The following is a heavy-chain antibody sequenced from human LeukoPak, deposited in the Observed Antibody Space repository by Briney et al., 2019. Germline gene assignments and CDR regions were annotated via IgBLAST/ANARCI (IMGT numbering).Heavy chain of an antibody. CDR1: GFTFSNYS. J-gene: IGHJ1*01. CDR3: ATYSSLNRREFQY. CDR2: ISPSSHYI. D-gene: IGHD3-22*01. Sequence: PGGSLRLSCAGSGFTFSNYSINWVRQAPGKGLEWISSISPSSHYIYYADSVRGRFTISRDNARNPLYLQMNSLRAEDTAVYYCATYSSLNRREFQYWGQGTLLTVSS. V-gene: IGHV3-21*01.